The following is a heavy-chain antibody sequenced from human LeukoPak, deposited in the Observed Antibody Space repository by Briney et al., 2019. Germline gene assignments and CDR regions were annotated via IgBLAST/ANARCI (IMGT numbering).Heavy chain of an antibody. V-gene: IGHV1-69*05. CDR3: ARGGGFLEWPSPDYYYMDV. Sequence: SVKVSCKASGGTFSSYAISWVRQAPGQGLEWMGGIIPIFGTANYAQKFQGRVTITTDESTSTAYMELSSLRSEDTAVYYCARGGGFLEWPSPDYYYMDVWGKGTTVTVSS. D-gene: IGHD3-3*01. CDR2: IIPIFGTA. CDR1: GGTFSSYA. J-gene: IGHJ6*03.